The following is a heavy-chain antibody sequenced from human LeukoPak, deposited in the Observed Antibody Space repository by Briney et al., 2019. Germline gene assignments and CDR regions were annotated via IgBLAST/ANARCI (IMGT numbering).Heavy chain of an antibody. CDR1: GFSFSSYW. Sequence: PGGSLRLSCAASGFSFSSYWMHWVRQASGKGLVWVSRINSDGSNIDYADSVKGRFTISRDNAKNTLYLQMISLRAEDTAVYYCARLRYGYYGDYWGQGTLVTVSS. J-gene: IGHJ4*02. V-gene: IGHV3-74*01. CDR2: INSDGSNI. D-gene: IGHD3-22*01. CDR3: ARLRYGYYGDY.